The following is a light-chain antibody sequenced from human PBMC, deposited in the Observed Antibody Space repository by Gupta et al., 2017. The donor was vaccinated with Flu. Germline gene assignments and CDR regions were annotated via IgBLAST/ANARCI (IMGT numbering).Light chain of an antibody. CDR1: WTVFNN. Sequence: EILMTQSPATLSVSPGGRATLSCRAGWTVFNNLAWYQQKPGQAPRLLIYGASTRATGISARFSGSGSGTGFTLTINNLQPEDCAVYYCQQYSNWPCTFGQGTKVEI. J-gene: IGKJ1*01. CDR3: QQYSNWPCT. CDR2: GAS. V-gene: IGKV3-15*01.